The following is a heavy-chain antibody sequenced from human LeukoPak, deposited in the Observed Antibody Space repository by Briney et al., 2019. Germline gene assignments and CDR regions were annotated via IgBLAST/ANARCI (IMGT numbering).Heavy chain of an antibody. CDR1: GGSFSGYY. J-gene: IGHJ4*02. CDR2: INHSGST. Sequence: PSETLSLTCAVYGGSFSGYYWSWIRQPPGKGLEWIGEINHSGSTNYNPSLKSRVTISVDTSKNQFSLKLSSVTAADTAVYYCAINHRIAVAGLDYWGQGTLVTVSS. D-gene: IGHD6-19*01. V-gene: IGHV4-34*01. CDR3: AINHRIAVAGLDY.